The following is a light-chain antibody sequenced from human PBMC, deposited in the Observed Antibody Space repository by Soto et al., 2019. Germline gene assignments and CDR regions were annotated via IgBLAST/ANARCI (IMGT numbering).Light chain of an antibody. CDR2: EVS. CDR1: SSDVGDYKY. Sequence: QSVLTQPASVSGSPGQSITISCTGTSSDVGDYKYVSWYQQHPGKVPKLMISEVSNRPSGVSNRFSGSKSGNTASLTISGLQADDEGDYCCYSHRGKVFGTGTKVTVL. J-gene: IGLJ1*01. CDR3: YSHRGKV. V-gene: IGLV2-14*01.